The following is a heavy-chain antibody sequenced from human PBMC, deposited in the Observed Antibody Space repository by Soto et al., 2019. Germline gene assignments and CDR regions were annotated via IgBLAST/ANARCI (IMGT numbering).Heavy chain of an antibody. J-gene: IGHJ6*02. CDR2: MSGSGSSE. CDR1: GFTFSDHY. V-gene: IGHV3-11*04. D-gene: IGHD2-21*02. Sequence: GGSLRLSCAASGFTFSDHYMAWIRQAPGKGLEIVAHMSGSGSSEDYGDSVKGRFSIFRENSKNLLFLQMFFLRAEDTAVYYGAREETAWPLAYGLDVWGQGTTVTVSS. CDR3: AREETAWPLAYGLDV.